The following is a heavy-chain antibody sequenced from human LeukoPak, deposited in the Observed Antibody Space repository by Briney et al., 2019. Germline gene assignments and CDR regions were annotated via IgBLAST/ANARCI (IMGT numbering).Heavy chain of an antibody. Sequence: SETLSLTCTVSGYSISSGYYWGWIRQPPGKGLEWIGSIYHSGSTYYNPSLKSRVTISVDTSKNQFSLKLSSVTAADTAVYYCARESDTAMGTDYWGQGTLVTVSS. V-gene: IGHV4-38-2*02. CDR2: IYHSGST. D-gene: IGHD5-18*01. J-gene: IGHJ4*02. CDR3: ARESDTAMGTDY. CDR1: GYSISSGYY.